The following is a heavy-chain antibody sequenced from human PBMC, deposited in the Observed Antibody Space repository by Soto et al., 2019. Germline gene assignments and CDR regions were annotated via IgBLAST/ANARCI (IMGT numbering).Heavy chain of an antibody. D-gene: IGHD3-9*01. Sequence: GGTLRLSCAAYGFTFSRYAMSWVRQAPGKGLEWVSAISGSGGSTYYADSVKCRFAISRDNSKTTLYLQMISLRAEDTAVYYCAKVDLTGMAVAGGGSHCYWFDFWGQGTTVTVSS. V-gene: IGHV3-23*01. CDR1: GFTFSRYA. CDR3: AKVDLTGMAVAGGGSHCYWFDF. CDR2: ISGSGGST. J-gene: IGHJ5*01.